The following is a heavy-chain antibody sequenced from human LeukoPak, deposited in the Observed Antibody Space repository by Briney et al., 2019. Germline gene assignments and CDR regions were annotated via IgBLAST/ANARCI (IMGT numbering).Heavy chain of an antibody. V-gene: IGHV4-34*01. J-gene: IGHJ4*02. D-gene: IGHD3-22*01. CDR1: GGSFSGYY. Sequence: SETLSLTCAVYGGSFSGYYWSWIRQPPGKGLEWIGEINHSGSANYNPSLKSQVTISVDTSKNQFSLKLSSVTAADTAVYYCARGGNYYDSSGHLYWGQGTLVTVSS. CDR3: ARGGNYYDSSGHLY. CDR2: INHSGSA.